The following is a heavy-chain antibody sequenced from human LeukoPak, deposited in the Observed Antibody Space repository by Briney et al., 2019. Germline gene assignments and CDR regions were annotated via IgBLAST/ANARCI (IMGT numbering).Heavy chain of an antibody. D-gene: IGHD5-12*01. CDR3: ARESHGDSGYNPGNPDY. CDR2: IYTSGST. J-gene: IGHJ4*02. V-gene: IGHV4-61*02. Sequence: SETLSLTCTVSGNSISSGDNYWSWIRQPAGKGLEWIGRIYTSGSTNYNPSLKSRVTMSVDTSKNQFSVGLNSVTAADTAVYYCARESHGDSGYNPGNPDYWGQGILVTVSS. CDR1: GNSISSGDNY.